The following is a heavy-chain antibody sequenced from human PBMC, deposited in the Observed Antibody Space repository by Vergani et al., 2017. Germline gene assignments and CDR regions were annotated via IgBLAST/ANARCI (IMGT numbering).Heavy chain of an antibody. D-gene: IGHD2-2*01. CDR1: GGSFSGYY. J-gene: IGHJ1*01. CDR2: INHSGST. CDR3: AREGGRYQLLQH. V-gene: IGHV4-34*01. Sequence: QVQLQQWGAGLLKPSETLSLTCAVYGGSFSGYYWSWIRQPPGKGLEWIGEINHSGSTNDNPSLKSRVTISVDTSKNQFSLKLSSVTAADTAVYYCAREGGRYQLLQHWGQGTLVTVSS.